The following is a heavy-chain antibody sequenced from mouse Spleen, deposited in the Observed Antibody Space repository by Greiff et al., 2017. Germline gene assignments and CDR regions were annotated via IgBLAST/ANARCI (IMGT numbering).Heavy chain of an antibody. CDR2: IWAGGST. Sequence: VQGVESGPGLVAPSQSLSITCTVSGFSLTSYGVHWVRQPPGKGLEWLGVIWAGGSTNYNSALMSRLSISKDNSKSQVFLKMNSLQTDDTAMYYCARDDYDDGEGPFAYWGQGTLVTVSA. V-gene: IGHV2-9*02. J-gene: IGHJ3*01. CDR3: ARDDYDDGEGPFAY. CDR1: GFSLTSYG. D-gene: IGHD2-4*01.